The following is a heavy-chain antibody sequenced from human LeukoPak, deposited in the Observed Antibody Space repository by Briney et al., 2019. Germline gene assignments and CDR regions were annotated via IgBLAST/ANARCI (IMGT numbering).Heavy chain of an antibody. CDR2: ITSDGSST. J-gene: IGHJ5*02. CDR1: GFILSSYW. CDR3: ARDINWALGNP. V-gene: IGHV3-74*01. D-gene: IGHD1-1*01. Sequence: GGSLRLSCAPSGFILSSYWMHWVRQAPGKGLVWVSRITSDGSSTIYADSVKGRFTTSRDNAKNTLYLQMNRLRVEDTAVYYCARDINWALGNPWGQGTLVSVSS.